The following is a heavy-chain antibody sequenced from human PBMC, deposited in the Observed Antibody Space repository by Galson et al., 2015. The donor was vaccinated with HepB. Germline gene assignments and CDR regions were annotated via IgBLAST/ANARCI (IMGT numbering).Heavy chain of an antibody. CDR1: GYTLTDYH. D-gene: IGHD2-15*01. CDR2: IFAGGGST. J-gene: IGHJ4*02. CDR3: ARETPDTYYFDY. V-gene: IGHV1-46*01. Sequence: SVKVSCKASGYTLTDYHFHWVRQAPGQGPEWMGKIFAGGGSTRYAERLQGRVTLTRDSSTSTIYMEVSSLRSDDTAVYYCARETPDTYYFDYWGQGTLVTVSS.